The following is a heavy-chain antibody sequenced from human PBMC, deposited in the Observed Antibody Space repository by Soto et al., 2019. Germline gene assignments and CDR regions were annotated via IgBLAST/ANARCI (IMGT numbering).Heavy chain of an antibody. Sequence: ASVKVSCKASGYTFTSYDINWVRQATGQGLEWMGWMNPNSGNTGYAQKFQGRVTMTRNTSISTAYMELSSLRSEDTAVYYCARGPGYCSGGSCFTASHFDYWGQGTLVTVSS. V-gene: IGHV1-8*01. D-gene: IGHD2-15*01. CDR1: GYTFTSYD. CDR2: MNPNSGNT. J-gene: IGHJ4*02. CDR3: ARGPGYCSGGSCFTASHFDY.